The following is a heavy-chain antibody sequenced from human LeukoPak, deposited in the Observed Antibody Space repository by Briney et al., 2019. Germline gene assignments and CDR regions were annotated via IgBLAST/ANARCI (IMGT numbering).Heavy chain of an antibody. J-gene: IGHJ4*02. D-gene: IGHD3-10*01. CDR1: GFTFSSYG. Sequence: PGGSLRLSCAASGFTFSSYGMHWVRQAPGKGLEWVAVIWYDGSNKYYADSVKGRFTISRDNSKNTLYLQMNSLRAEDTAVYYCARGGYGSGRSYFDYWGQGTLVTVSS. V-gene: IGHV3-33*01. CDR3: ARGGYGSGRSYFDY. CDR2: IWYDGSNK.